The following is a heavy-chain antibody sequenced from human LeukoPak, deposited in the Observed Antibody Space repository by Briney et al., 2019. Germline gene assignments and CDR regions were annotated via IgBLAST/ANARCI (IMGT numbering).Heavy chain of an antibody. J-gene: IGHJ5*02. V-gene: IGHV3-23*01. Sequence: GGSLRLSCAASGFTFNSYAMNWVRQAPGKGLEWVSVISGSGTNTYYADSVKGRFTISRDNSKNTLDLQMNSLRAEDTAVYYCAKAPVPIIATNWFDPWGQGTLVSVSS. CDR2: ISGSGTNT. CDR1: GFTFNSYA. CDR3: AKAPVPIIATNWFDP. D-gene: IGHD3-10*01.